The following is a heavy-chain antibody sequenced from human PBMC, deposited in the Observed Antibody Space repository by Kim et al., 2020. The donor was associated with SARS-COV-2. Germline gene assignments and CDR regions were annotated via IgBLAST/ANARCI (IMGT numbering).Heavy chain of an antibody. CDR3: ARPLYYYDSSGYVMYAFDI. D-gene: IGHD3-22*01. Sequence: GESLKISCKGSGYSFTSYWISWVRQMPGKGLEWMGRIDPSDSYTNYSPSFQGHVTISADKSISTAYLQWSSLKASDTAMYYCARPLYYYDSSGYVMYAFDIWGQGTMVTVSS. CDR2: IDPSDSYT. J-gene: IGHJ3*02. CDR1: GYSFTSYW. V-gene: IGHV5-10-1*01.